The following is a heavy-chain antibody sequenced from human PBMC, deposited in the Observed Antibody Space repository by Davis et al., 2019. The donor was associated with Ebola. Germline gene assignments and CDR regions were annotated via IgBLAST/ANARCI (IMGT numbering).Heavy chain of an antibody. CDR2: ISSSSSTI. CDR3: ASEGTNYYYDSSGYYKALFFDY. V-gene: IGHV3-48*01. J-gene: IGHJ4*02. D-gene: IGHD3-22*01. CDR1: GFTFSSYS. Sequence: GESLKISCAASGFTFSSYSMNWVRQAPGKGLEWVSYISSSSSTIYYADSVKGRFTISRDNAKNSLYLQMNSLRAEDTAVYYCASEGTNYYYDSSGYYKALFFDYWGQGTLVTVSS.